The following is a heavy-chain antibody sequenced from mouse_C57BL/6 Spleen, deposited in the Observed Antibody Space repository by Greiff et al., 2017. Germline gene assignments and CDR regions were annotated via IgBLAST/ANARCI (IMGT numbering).Heavy chain of an antibody. D-gene: IGHD4-1*01. V-gene: IGHV1-82*01. J-gene: IGHJ4*01. Sequence: VQLQQSGPELVKPGASVKISCKASGYAFSSSWMNWVKQRPGKGLEWIGRIYPGDGDTNYNGKFKGKATLTADKSSRTAYMQLSSLTSEDSAVYFCARSLTLGPNYYALDYWGQGTSVTVSS. CDR3: ARSLTLGPNYYALDY. CDR2: IYPGDGDT. CDR1: GYAFSSSW.